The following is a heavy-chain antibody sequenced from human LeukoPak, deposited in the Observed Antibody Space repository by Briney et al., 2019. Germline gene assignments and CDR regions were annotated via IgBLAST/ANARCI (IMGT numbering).Heavy chain of an antibody. V-gene: IGHV1-24*01. Sequence: ASVKVSCKVSGYTLTELSMHWVRQAPGKGLEWMGGFGPEDGETIYAQKFQGRVTMTEDTSTDTAYMELSSLRSEDTAVYYCATIQGGYSSSSWVYYFDYWGQGTLVTVSS. CDR2: FGPEDGET. J-gene: IGHJ4*02. CDR3: ATIQGGYSSSSWVYYFDY. D-gene: IGHD6-6*01. CDR1: GYTLTELS.